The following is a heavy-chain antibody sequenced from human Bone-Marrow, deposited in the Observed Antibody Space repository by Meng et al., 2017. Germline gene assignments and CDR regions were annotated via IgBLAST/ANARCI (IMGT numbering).Heavy chain of an antibody. V-gene: IGHV1-69*05. CDR1: GGTFSSYA. Sequence: SVKVSCKASGGTFSSYAISWVRQAPGQGLEWMGGIIPIFGTANYEQKFQGRVTITTDESTSTAYMELSSLRSEDTAVYYCARAVHLGGGNSSVYWGQGTLVTVSS. D-gene: IGHD4-23*01. J-gene: IGHJ4*02. CDR3: ARAVHLGGGNSSVY. CDR2: IIPIFGTA.